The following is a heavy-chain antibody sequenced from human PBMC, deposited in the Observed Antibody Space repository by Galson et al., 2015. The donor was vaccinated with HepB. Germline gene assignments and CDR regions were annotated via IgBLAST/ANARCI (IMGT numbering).Heavy chain of an antibody. Sequence: SLRLSCAASGFTFSSYGMHWVRQAPGKGLEWVAVIWYDGSNKYYADSVKGRFTISRDNSKNTLYLQMNSLRAEDTAVYYCAKGAGEYQRLCRAWGQGTLVTVSS. J-gene: IGHJ4*02. CDR1: GFTFSSYG. CDR3: AKGAGEYQRLCRA. CDR2: IWYDGSNK. D-gene: IGHD2-2*01. V-gene: IGHV3-33*06.